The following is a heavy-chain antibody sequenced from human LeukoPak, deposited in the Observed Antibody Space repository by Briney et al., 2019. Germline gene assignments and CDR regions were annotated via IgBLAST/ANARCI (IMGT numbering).Heavy chain of an antibody. V-gene: IGHV3-43*02. CDR1: GFTFDDYA. CDR2: ISGDGGRT. D-gene: IGHD3-16*02. J-gene: IGHJ3*02. Sequence: GGSLRLSCAASGFTFDDYAMHWVPQAPGKGLEWFSLISGDGGRTHYADSVKGRFTISRDNSKNSLYLQMNSLRTEDTAFYYCAKAYYDYVWGSYRYFCAFDIWGQGTMVTVSS. CDR3: AKAYYDYVWGSYRYFCAFDI.